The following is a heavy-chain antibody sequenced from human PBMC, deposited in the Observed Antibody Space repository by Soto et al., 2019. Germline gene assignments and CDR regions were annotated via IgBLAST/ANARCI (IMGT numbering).Heavy chain of an antibody. Sequence: PGGSLRLSCAASGFTFSSYAMSWVRQAPGKGLEWVSAISGSGGSTYYADSVKGQFTISRDNSKNTLYLQMNSLRAEDTAVYYCAKDRGITMIVVRYYFDYWGQGTLVTVSS. J-gene: IGHJ4*02. CDR2: ISGSGGST. V-gene: IGHV3-23*01. CDR3: AKDRGITMIVVRYYFDY. D-gene: IGHD3-22*01. CDR1: GFTFSSYA.